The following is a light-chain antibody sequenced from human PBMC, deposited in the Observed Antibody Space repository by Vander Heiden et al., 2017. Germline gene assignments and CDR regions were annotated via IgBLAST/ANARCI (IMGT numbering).Light chain of an antibody. CDR1: QTISSTY. V-gene: IGKV3-20*01. J-gene: IGKJ1*01. CDR3: QQYLSSVWT. Sequence: ERVLTQSPGSLFLSPGDTATLSCRASQTISSTYLAWYHHRPGQGPRLLIYGASNRATGIPDRFSGSGTGRDFTLTISGLEPEDSGVYYCQQYLSSVWTFGRGTKV. CDR2: GAS.